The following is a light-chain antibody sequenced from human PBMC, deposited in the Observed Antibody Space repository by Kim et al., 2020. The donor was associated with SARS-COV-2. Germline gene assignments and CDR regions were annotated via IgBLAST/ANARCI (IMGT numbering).Light chain of an antibody. CDR3: QVWDRSSDPPYV. J-gene: IGLJ1*01. CDR1: NLRFKL. V-gene: IGLV3-21*02. Sequence: PGQTCRLTWGGDNLRFKLVFWYQQRPAQAPVVVIYNDSDRPSGIPERFSGSNSGDTATLTISRVEAGDEADYYCQVWDRSSDPPYVFGGGTKVTVL. CDR2: NDS.